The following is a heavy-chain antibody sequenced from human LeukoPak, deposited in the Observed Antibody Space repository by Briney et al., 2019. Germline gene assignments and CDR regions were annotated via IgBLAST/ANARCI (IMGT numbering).Heavy chain of an antibody. J-gene: IGHJ5*02. V-gene: IGHV1-2*02. CDR2: INPNSGGT. D-gene: IGHD4-23*01. CDR3: ARDGGATVVMFDP. Sequence: ASVKVSCKASGYTFTGYYMHWVRQAPGQGLGWMGWINPNSGGTNYAQKFQGRVTMTRDTSISTAYMELSRLRSDDTAVYYCARDGGATVVMFDPWGQGTLVTVSS. CDR1: GYTFTGYY.